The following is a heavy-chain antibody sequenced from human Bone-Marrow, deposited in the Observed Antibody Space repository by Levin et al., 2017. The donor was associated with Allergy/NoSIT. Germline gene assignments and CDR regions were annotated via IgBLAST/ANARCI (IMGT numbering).Heavy chain of an antibody. D-gene: IGHD2-21*01. J-gene: IGHJ3*01. CDR3: AREKDAIIGGGFDF. Sequence: TGGSLRLSCAASGFSVSKNYMSWVRQAPGKGLEWVSVIYSGGSTYYADSVKGRFSISRDKTKNTVFLQMNSLRAEDTAMYYCAREKDAIIGGGFDFWGQGTMVTVSS. CDR2: IYSGGST. CDR1: GFSVSKNY. V-gene: IGHV3-53*01.